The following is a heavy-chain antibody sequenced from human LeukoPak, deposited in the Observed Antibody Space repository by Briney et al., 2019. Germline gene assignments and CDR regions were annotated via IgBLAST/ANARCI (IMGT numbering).Heavy chain of an antibody. V-gene: IGHV3-30*18. D-gene: IGHD5-18*01. CDR1: GFTFSSYG. CDR3: AKDSGFVDTAMDNNWFDP. J-gene: IGHJ5*02. Sequence: GGSLRLSCAASGFTFSSYGMHWVRQAPGKGLEWVAVISYDGSNKYYADSVKGQFTISRDNSKNTLYLQMNSLRAEDTAVYYCAKDSGFVDTAMDNNWFDPWGQGTLVTVSS. CDR2: ISYDGSNK.